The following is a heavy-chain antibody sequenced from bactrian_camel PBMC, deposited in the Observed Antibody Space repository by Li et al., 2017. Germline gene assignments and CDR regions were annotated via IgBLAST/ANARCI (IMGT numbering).Heavy chain of an antibody. Sequence: HVQLVESGGGLVQPGGSLRLSCAASGFTFSNYNMAWVRQAPGVGLEWVSGISTGAGNTFYADSAKGRFIISRDNIPNMVYLQMNSLKSEDTALYYCANEGFAYWGQGTQVTVS. CDR2: ISTGAGNT. CDR3: ANEGFAY. V-gene: IGHV3S1*01. J-gene: IGHJ6*01. CDR1: GFTFSNYN.